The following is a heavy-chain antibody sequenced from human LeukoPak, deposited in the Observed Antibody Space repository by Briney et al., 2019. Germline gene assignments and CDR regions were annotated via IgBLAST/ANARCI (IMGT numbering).Heavy chain of an antibody. J-gene: IGHJ4*02. CDR2: INTGNGNT. Sequence: GASVKVSCKASGYIFTSYPIHWVRQAPGQRLEWMEWINTGNGNTKYSQKFQGRVTIIRDTSASTAYMELSSLRSEDTAVYYCARNLAVAGTPGVWGQGTLVTVSS. CDR3: ARNLAVAGTPGV. D-gene: IGHD6-19*01. CDR1: GYIFTSYP. V-gene: IGHV1-3*04.